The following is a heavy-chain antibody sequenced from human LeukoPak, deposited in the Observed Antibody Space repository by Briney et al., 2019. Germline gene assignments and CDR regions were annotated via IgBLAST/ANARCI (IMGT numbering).Heavy chain of an antibody. CDR2: ISSSGSTI. CDR1: GFTFSDYY. CDR3: ARYYSSGYYSNY. V-gene: IGHV3-11*01. J-gene: IGHJ4*02. D-gene: IGHD3-22*01. Sequence: GGSLRLSCAASGFTFSDYYMSWLRQAPGKGLEWVSYISSSGSTIYYADSVKGRFTISRDNAKNSLYLQMNSLRAEDTAVYYCARYYSSGYYSNYWGQGTLVTVSS.